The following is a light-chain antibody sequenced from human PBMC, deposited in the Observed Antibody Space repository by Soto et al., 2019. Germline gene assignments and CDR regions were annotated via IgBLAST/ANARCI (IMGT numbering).Light chain of an antibody. CDR3: QTYDSSLSASDWV. J-gene: IGLJ3*02. CDR1: RSNIGAGYG. V-gene: IGLV1-40*01. CDR2: DNN. Sequence: QSVLTQPPSVSGAPGQRVTFSCTGSRSNIGAGYGVHWYQQFPGTAPRLLIYDNNDRPSGVPDRFSASKSATSASLAITGLQAEDEADYYCQTYDSSLSASDWVFGGGTKLTVL.